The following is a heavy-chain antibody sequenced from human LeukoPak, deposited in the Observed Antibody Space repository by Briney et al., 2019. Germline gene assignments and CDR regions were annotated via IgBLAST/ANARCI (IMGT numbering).Heavy chain of an antibody. Sequence: SETLSLTCTVSGGSISTYYWSWIRQPPGKGLEWIGYISYSGSTNYNPSLKSRVTISLDTSKDQFALKLSSVTAADTAVYYCARSIIGTRSKFDYWGQGTLVTVSS. J-gene: IGHJ4*02. CDR2: ISYSGST. V-gene: IGHV4-59*08. CDR3: ARSIIGTRSKFDY. D-gene: IGHD1/OR15-1a*01. CDR1: GGSISTYY.